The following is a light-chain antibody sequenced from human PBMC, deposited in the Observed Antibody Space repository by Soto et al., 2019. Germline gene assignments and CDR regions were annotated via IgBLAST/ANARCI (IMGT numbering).Light chain of an antibody. CDR3: SSYTTSNTVV. CDR2: AVT. CDR1: SSDVGGYDY. V-gene: IGLV2-14*03. Sequence: QSALTQPASVSGSPGQSITISCTGSSSDVGGYDYVCWYQQYPGKAPKLIIYAVTDRPSGVSNRFSGSKSGNTASLIISGLQAEDEADYYCSSYTTSNTVVFGGGTKVTVL. J-gene: IGLJ2*01.